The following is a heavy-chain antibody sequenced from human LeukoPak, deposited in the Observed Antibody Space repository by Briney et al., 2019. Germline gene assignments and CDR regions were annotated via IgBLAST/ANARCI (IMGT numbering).Heavy chain of an antibody. CDR2: IIPNLGIT. CDR1: GRTFSSYS. Sequence: SVNVSCKASGRTFSSYSLRWVRQASGQGLEWMGRIIPNLGITNYAQKFQGRVTITADKSTSTAYMELSRLRSEDTAVYYCATLGYCTNGVCPWSSGWFDALDIWGQGTMVTVSS. D-gene: IGHD2-8*01. J-gene: IGHJ3*02. V-gene: IGHV1-69*02. CDR3: ATLGYCTNGVCPWSSGWFDALDI.